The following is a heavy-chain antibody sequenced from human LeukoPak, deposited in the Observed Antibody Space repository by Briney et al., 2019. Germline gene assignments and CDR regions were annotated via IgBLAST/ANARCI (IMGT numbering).Heavy chain of an antibody. CDR2: ISSSGTTI. CDR1: GFTFSSYS. Sequence: GGSLILSCAASGFTFSSYSMNWVRQAPGKGLEWVSYISSSGTTIYYADSVKGRFTISRDNAKNSLYLQMNSLRDEDTAVYYCARASFGELDYWGQGTLVTVSS. D-gene: IGHD3-10*01. CDR3: ARASFGELDY. V-gene: IGHV3-48*02. J-gene: IGHJ4*02.